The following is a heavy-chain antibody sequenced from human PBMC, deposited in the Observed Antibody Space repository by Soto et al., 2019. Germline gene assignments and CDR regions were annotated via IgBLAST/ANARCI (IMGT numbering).Heavy chain of an antibody. CDR2: VYYTWTT. Sequence: QVQLQESGPGLLKPSETLSLTCTVSGGSISSYFYIWVRQPPGKVLEWIGSVYYTWTTDYNPSLKSLITISVDTSKTQFSLDLRSVTAADTAVYYCARVLAAVPRALDCWGRGTLVTVSS. D-gene: IGHD6-13*01. CDR1: GGSISSYF. J-gene: IGHJ4*02. CDR3: ARVLAAVPRALDC. V-gene: IGHV4-59*01.